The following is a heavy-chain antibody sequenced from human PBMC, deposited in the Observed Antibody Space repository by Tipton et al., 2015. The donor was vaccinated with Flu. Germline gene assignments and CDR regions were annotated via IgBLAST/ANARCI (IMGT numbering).Heavy chain of an antibody. J-gene: IGHJ3*02. Sequence: QSGAEVKKPGSSVKVSCKASGGPFRSYAINWVRQAPGQGLEWMGGIVPIFGTTNYAQKFQGRVTITADVSTSTAYMELSSLRSEDTAVYYCARDLRGFWSGPKDLNDAFDIWGQGTMVTVFS. V-gene: IGHV1-69*01. D-gene: IGHD3-3*01. CDR1: GGPFRSYA. CDR2: IVPIFGTT. CDR3: ARDLRGFWSGPKDLNDAFDI.